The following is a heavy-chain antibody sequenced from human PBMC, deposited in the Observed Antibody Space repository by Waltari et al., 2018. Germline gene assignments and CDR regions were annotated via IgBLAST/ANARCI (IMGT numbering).Heavy chain of an antibody. J-gene: IGHJ4*02. CDR2: VDPEDGET. Sequence: EVQLVQSGAEVKKPGATVKISCKASGYPFTDYYMHWVQPAPGKGLEWMGRVDPEDGETIYAEKFQGRVTITADTSTDTAYMELSSLRSEDTAVYYCATVSSSWYKRYYFDYWGQGTLVTVSS. V-gene: IGHV1-69-2*01. D-gene: IGHD6-13*01. CDR3: ATVSSSWYKRYYFDY. CDR1: GYPFTDYY.